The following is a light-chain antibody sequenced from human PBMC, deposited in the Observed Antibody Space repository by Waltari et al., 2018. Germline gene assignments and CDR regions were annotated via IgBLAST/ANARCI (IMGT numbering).Light chain of an antibody. CDR3: QHYVRLPAT. CDR2: AAS. Sequence: EIVLTQSPGTLSLSPGERATLPCRASQSVSRTIAWYQQKPGQAPSLLIYAASTRAPGIPDRFSGSGSGTDFSLTISRLEPEDFAVYYCQHYVRLPATFGQGTKVEIK. V-gene: IGKV3-20*01. CDR1: QSVSRT. J-gene: IGKJ1*01.